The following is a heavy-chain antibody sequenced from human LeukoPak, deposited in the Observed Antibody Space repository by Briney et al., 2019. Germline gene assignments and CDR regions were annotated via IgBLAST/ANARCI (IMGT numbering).Heavy chain of an antibody. Sequence: PSETLSLTCTVSGGSISSYYWSWIRQPPGKGLEWIGYIYYSGSTNYNPSLKSRVTMSVDTSKNQFSLKLSSVTAADTAVYYCARGRMPDSPDYWGQGTLVTVSS. CDR1: GGSISSYY. CDR3: ARGRMPDSPDY. J-gene: IGHJ4*02. V-gene: IGHV4-59*01. D-gene: IGHD2-2*01. CDR2: IYYSGST.